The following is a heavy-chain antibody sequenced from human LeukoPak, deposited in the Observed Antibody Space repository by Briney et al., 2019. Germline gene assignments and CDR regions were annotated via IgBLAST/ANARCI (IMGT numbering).Heavy chain of an antibody. D-gene: IGHD5-12*01. J-gene: IGHJ4*02. CDR1: GFTFSDYY. Sequence: GGSLRLSCAASGFTFSDYYMSWIRQAPGKGLEWVSYISSSSTYTNYADSVKGRYTISRDNAKNSLYLQMNSLRAEDTAVYYCASYRGGSLDYWGQGTLVTVSS. V-gene: IGHV3-11*06. CDR2: ISSSSTYT. CDR3: ASYRGGSLDY.